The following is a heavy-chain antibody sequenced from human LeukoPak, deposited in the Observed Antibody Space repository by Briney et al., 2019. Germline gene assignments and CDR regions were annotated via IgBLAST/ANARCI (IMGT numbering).Heavy chain of an antibody. V-gene: IGHV3-73*01. CDR2: IRSKANSYAT. J-gene: IGHJ6*02. Sequence: GGSLRLSCAASGFTFSGSAMHWVRQASGKGLEWVGRIRSKANSYATAYAASVKGRFTISRDDSKNTAYLQMNSLKTEDTAVYYCAKDLAEQWLVGPSSYYGMDVWGQGTTVTVSS. D-gene: IGHD6-19*01. CDR1: GFTFSGSA. CDR3: AKDLAEQWLVGPSSYYGMDV.